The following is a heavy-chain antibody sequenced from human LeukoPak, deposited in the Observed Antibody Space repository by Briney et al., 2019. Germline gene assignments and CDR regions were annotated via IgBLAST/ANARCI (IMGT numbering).Heavy chain of an antibody. D-gene: IGHD3-3*01. Sequence: SVKVSWKASGGTFSSYAISWVRQAPGQGLEWMGRIIPIFGTANYAQKFQGRVTITTDESTSTAYMELSSLRSEDTAVYYCAATPDYDFWSGYFSAWGQGTLVTVSS. CDR2: IIPIFGTA. CDR3: AATPDYDFWSGYFSA. V-gene: IGHV1-69*05. J-gene: IGHJ4*02. CDR1: GGTFSSYA.